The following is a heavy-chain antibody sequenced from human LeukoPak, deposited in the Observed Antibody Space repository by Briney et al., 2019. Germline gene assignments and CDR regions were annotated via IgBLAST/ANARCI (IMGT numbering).Heavy chain of an antibody. D-gene: IGHD6-13*01. J-gene: IGHJ5*02. CDR3: GSSAAGTRGWFDP. CDR2: IKQDGSEK. Sequence: PGGSLRLSCAASGFTFSSYWMSWVRQAPGKGLEWVANIKQDGSEKYYVDSVKGRFTISRDNAKNSLYLQMNSLRAEDTAVYYCGSSAAGTRGWFDPWGQGTLVTVSS. CDR1: GFTFSSYW. V-gene: IGHV3-7*01.